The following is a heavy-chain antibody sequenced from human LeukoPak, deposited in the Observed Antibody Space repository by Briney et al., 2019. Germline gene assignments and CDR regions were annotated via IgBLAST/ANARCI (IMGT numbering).Heavy chain of an antibody. CDR3: ARALKGVRRRIGGTTTFEYYYYMDV. D-gene: IGHD1-26*01. V-gene: IGHV3-48*03. CDR2: IASDGTI. CDR1: GFIVSSAE. Sequence: PGGSLRLSCAVSGFIVSSAEMNWVRQAPGKGLEWISFIASDGTIFYADSVKGRFTLSRDNPKNSLYLQMNSLRAEDSAVYYCARALKGVRRRIGGTTTFEYYYYMDVWGKGTTVTISS. J-gene: IGHJ6*03.